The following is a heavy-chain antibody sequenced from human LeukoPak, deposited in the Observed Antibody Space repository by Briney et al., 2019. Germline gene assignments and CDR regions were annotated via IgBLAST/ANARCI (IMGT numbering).Heavy chain of an antibody. CDR1: GFTFSSYG. V-gene: IGHV3-74*01. D-gene: IGHD2/OR15-2a*01. Sequence: GGSLRLSCAASGFTFSSYGMHWVRQAPGKGLVWGSHINSDGSWTSYADSVKGRFTISKDNAKNTVYLQMNSLRAEDTAVYYCVSFYETYWGRGTLVTVSS. CDR3: VSFYETY. CDR2: INSDGSWT. J-gene: IGHJ4*02.